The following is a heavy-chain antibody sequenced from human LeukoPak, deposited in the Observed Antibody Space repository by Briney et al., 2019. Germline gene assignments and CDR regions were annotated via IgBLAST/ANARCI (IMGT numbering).Heavy chain of an antibody. CDR2: IYYSGNT. CDR1: GDSFSSYY. V-gene: IGHV4-39*01. CDR3: ARHRGGYDDSIDY. D-gene: IGHD5-12*01. Sequence: SETLSLTCTASGDSFSSYYWGWIRQPPAKELEWIGSIYYSGNTYYYPSLKSRGTLSVDSSRNHFSLKLSSVTAADTALYYCARHRGGYDDSIDYWGQGTLVTVSS. J-gene: IGHJ4*02.